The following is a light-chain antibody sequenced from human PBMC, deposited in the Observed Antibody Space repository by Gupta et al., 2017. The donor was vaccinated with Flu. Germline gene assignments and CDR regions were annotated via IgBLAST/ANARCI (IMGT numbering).Light chain of an antibody. CDR2: GAS. V-gene: IGKV3-20*01. J-gene: IGKJ2*01. Sequence: EIVLTQSPGTLSLSPGERATLSCRASQTVSSNYLAWYRQKPGQAPRLLIYGASSRATGIPDRFSGSGSGTDFTLTISRLEPEDFAVYYWQQYGTSQGYTFGQGTKLEIK. CDR3: QQYGTSQGYT. CDR1: QTVSSNY.